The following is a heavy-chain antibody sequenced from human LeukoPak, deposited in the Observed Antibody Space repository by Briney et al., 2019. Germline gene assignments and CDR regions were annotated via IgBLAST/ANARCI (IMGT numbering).Heavy chain of an antibody. D-gene: IGHD3-22*01. CDR1: GGSISSYY. J-gene: IGHJ3*02. CDR2: IYYSGST. V-gene: IGHV4-59*01. Sequence: SETLSLTCTVSGGSISSYYWSWIRQPPGKGLEWIGYIYYSGSTNYNPSLKSRVTISVDTSKNQFSLKLSSVTAADTAVYYCARVKDDSSGYSHDAFDIWGQGTWSPSLQ. CDR3: ARVKDDSSGYSHDAFDI.